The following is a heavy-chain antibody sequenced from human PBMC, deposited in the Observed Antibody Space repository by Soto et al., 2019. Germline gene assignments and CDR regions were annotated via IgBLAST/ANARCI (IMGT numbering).Heavy chain of an antibody. CDR1: GFTFSSYA. CDR2: INSDGTTI. D-gene: IGHD1-7*01. CDR3: TRAGNYRFDY. Sequence: GSLRLSCVASGFTFSSYAMGWVRQAPGKGPVWVSRINSDGTTINSADSVKGRFTISRDNAKNTLYLQMDSLRAEDTAVYYCTRAGNYRFDYWGQGTLVTVSS. V-gene: IGHV3-74*01. J-gene: IGHJ4*02.